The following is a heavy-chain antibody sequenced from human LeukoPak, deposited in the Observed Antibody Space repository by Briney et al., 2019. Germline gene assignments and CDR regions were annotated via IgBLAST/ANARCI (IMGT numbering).Heavy chain of an antibody. J-gene: IGHJ4*02. D-gene: IGHD3-10*01. Sequence: GESLRLSCAASGFTGSSNYMSWVRQAIGEGVDWVSVIYSGGNRHYADSVKGRFTISRDNSKNTLYLQMNSLRAEDTAVYYCAREDEDSGLALDYWGQGTLVAVTS. V-gene: IGHV3-53*01. CDR3: AREDEDSGLALDY. CDR1: GFTGSSNY. CDR2: IYSGGNR.